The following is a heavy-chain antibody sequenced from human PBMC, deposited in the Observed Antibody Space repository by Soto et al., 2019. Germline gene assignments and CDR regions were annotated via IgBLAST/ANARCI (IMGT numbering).Heavy chain of an antibody. CDR1: GGSFSGYY. CDR3: ARRRSSSWFWYFDL. CDR2: VNHSGST. Sequence: KTSETLSLTCAVYGGSFSGYYWSWIRQPPGKGLEWIGEVNHSGSTNYNPSLKSRVTISVDTSKNQFSLKLSSVTAADTAVYYCARRRSSSWFWYFDLWGRGTPVTVSS. J-gene: IGHJ2*01. V-gene: IGHV4-34*01. D-gene: IGHD6-13*01.